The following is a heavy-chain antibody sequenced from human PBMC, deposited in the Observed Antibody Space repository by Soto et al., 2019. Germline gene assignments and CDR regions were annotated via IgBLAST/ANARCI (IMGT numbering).Heavy chain of an antibody. V-gene: IGHV3-33*01. Sequence: QVQLVESGGGVVQPGRSLRLSCAASGFTFSSYGMHWVRQAPGKGLEWVAVIWYDGSNKYYADSVKGRFTISRDNSENTLYLQMNSLRAEDTAVYYCASRSGSDAFDIWGQGTMVTVSS. D-gene: IGHD6-19*01. CDR1: GFTFSSYG. CDR3: ASRSGSDAFDI. J-gene: IGHJ3*02. CDR2: IWYDGSNK.